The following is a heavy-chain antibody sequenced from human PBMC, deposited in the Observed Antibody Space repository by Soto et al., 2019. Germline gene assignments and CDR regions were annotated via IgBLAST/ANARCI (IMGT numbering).Heavy chain of an antibody. Sequence: TGESLKISCKGSGYSFTSYRIGWVLQMPWKGLEWMGIIYPGDSDARYRPSFQGQVTISVDKSISTAYLQWSSLKASDTAMYYCSRRGYCSGGSCFSAAFDIWGQGTMVTVSS. CDR2: IYPGDSDA. D-gene: IGHD2-15*01. CDR1: GYSFTSYR. J-gene: IGHJ3*02. V-gene: IGHV5-51*01. CDR3: SRRGYCSGGSCFSAAFDI.